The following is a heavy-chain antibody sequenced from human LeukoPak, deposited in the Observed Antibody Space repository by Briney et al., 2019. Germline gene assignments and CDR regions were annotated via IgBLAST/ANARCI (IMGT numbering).Heavy chain of an antibody. CDR3: ARIWTYYYGMDV. CDR1: GFTFNNYA. Sequence: GGSLRLSCAASGFTFNNYAMSWVRQAPGKGLEWVANIEQDGSEKYYVDSVKGRFTISRDNAKNSLYLQMTSLRVEDTAVYYCARIWTYYYGMDVWGQGTTVTVSS. V-gene: IGHV3-7*01. CDR2: IEQDGSEK. D-gene: IGHD3-10*01. J-gene: IGHJ6*02.